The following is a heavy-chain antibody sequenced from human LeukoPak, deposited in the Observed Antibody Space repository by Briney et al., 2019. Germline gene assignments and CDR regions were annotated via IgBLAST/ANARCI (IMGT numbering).Heavy chain of an antibody. D-gene: IGHD3-3*01. Sequence: ASVKVSCKASGGTFSSYAISWVRQAPGQGLEWMGWMNPNSGNTGYAQKFRGRVTMTRNTSISTAYMELSSLRSEDTAVYYCARGGLRFLEWLLADYYYYYGMDVWGQGTTVTVSS. CDR3: ARGGLRFLEWLLADYYYYYGMDV. CDR1: GGTFSSYA. CDR2: MNPNSGNT. J-gene: IGHJ6*02. V-gene: IGHV1-8*02.